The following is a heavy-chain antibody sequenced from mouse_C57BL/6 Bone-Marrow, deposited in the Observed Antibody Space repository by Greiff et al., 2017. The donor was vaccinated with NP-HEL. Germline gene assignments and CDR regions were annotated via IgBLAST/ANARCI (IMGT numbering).Heavy chain of an antibody. CDR1: GYSFTSYY. CDR3: ARGAGNY. J-gene: IGHJ2*01. D-gene: IGHD3-3*01. Sequence: VQLQQSGPELVKPGASVKISCKASGYSFTSYYIHWVKQRPGQGLAWIGWIYPGSGNTKYNEKFKGKATLTADTSSSTAYMQLSSLTSEDSAVYYCARGAGNYWGQGTTLTVSS. CDR2: IYPGSGNT. V-gene: IGHV1-66*01.